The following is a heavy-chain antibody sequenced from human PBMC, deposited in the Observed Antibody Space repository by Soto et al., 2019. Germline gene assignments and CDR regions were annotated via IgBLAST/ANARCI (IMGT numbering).Heavy chain of an antibody. CDR2: IYSGGST. CDR3: ARATYDILTGYYGDYFDY. V-gene: IGHV3-66*01. J-gene: IGHJ4*02. D-gene: IGHD3-9*01. CDR1: GFTVSSNY. Sequence: EVQLVESGGGLVQPGGSLRLSCAASGFTVSSNYMSWVRQAPGKGLEWVSVIYSGGSTYYADSVKGRFTISRDNYKNTLYLQMNSLRAEDTAVYYCARATYDILTGYYGDYFDYWGQGTLVTVSS.